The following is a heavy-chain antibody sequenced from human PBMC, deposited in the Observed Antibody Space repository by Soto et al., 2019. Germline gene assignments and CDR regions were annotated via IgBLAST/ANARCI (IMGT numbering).Heavy chain of an antibody. CDR2: INPSGGST. J-gene: IGHJ6*02. Sequence: ASVKVSCKASGYTFTNYYMHWVRQAPGQGLEWMGVINPSGGSTTYAQKFQGRVTMARDTSTSTVYMELSSLISEDTTEYYCAREASKYSGMDVWGQGTTVTVSS. CDR1: GYTFTNYY. CDR3: AREASKYSGMDV. D-gene: IGHD2-21*01. V-gene: IGHV1-46*01.